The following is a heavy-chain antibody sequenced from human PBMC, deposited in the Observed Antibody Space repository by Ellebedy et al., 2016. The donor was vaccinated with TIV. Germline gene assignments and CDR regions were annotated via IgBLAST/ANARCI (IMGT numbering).Heavy chain of an antibody. Sequence: GGSLRLXXAASGFTFSSYAMIWVRQAPGKGLEWVAVISGSGDLIFYADSVKGRFTISRDNTKNTLYLQMDNLRADDTAVYYCARDLVLGSGSSDYWGQGTPVTVSS. J-gene: IGHJ4*02. CDR1: GFTFSSYA. CDR3: ARDLVLGSGSSDY. D-gene: IGHD3-10*01. V-gene: IGHV3-23*01. CDR2: ISGSGDLI.